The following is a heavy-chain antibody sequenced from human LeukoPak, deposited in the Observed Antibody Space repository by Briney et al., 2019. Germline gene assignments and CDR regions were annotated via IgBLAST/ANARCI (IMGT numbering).Heavy chain of an antibody. J-gene: IGHJ6*03. CDR3: ARGPPVRYFDWTLSAIYMDV. D-gene: IGHD3-9*01. Sequence: ASVKVSCKASGGTFSSYAISWVRQAPGQGLEWMGGTIPIFGTANYAQKFQGRVTITADKSTSTAYMELSSLRSEDTAVYYCARGPPVRYFDWTLSAIYMDVWGKGTTVTVSS. CDR2: TIPIFGTA. V-gene: IGHV1-69*06. CDR1: GGTFSSYA.